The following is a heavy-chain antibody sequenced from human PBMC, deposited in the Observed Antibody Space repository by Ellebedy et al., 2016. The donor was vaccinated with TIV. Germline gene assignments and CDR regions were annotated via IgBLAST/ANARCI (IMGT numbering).Heavy chain of an antibody. CDR1: GSTFSSYD. CDR3: VRDELNAFDF. Sequence: GESLKISCSASGSTFSSYDIHWVRQAPGKGLEWVSYISSSSSLKYYADSVRGRFSISRDNAKNSLFLQMYSLRDEDTAVYYCVRDELNAFDFWGRGTVVTVSS. CDR2: ISSSSSLK. D-gene: IGHD3-10*01. J-gene: IGHJ3*01. V-gene: IGHV3-48*02.